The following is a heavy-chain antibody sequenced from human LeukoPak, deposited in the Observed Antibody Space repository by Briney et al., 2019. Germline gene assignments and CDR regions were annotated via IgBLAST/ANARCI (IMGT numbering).Heavy chain of an antibody. CDR1: GFTFSNYA. CDR2: ITGSRGNT. Sequence: GGSLRLSCAASGFTFSNYAMSWVLQAPGKGLEWVSAITGSRGNTYYADSVKGRFTISRDNSKNTVFLQMNSLRAEDTAVYYCAKWGDYDVLTGYYVSDYWGQGTLVTVSS. J-gene: IGHJ4*02. D-gene: IGHD3-9*01. CDR3: AKWGDYDVLTGYYVSDY. V-gene: IGHV3-23*01.